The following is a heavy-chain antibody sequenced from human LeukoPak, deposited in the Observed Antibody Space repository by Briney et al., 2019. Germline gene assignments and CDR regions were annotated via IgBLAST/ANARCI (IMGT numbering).Heavy chain of an antibody. CDR2: VSGSGGVT. Sequence: GGSLRLSCAASGFTFSNYAMSWVRQAPGKGLEWVSGVSGSGGVTYHADSVKGRFTISRDNSKNTLHLQMNSLRAEDTAVYYCATFLAIVTARDSLYFQHWGQGTLVTVSS. CDR3: ATFLAIVTARDSLYFQH. CDR1: GFTFSNYA. V-gene: IGHV3-23*01. D-gene: IGHD3-3*02. J-gene: IGHJ1*01.